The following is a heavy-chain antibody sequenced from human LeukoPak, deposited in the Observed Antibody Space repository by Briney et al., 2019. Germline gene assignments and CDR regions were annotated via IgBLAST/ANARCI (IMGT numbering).Heavy chain of an antibody. Sequence: QPGESLRPSCAASGFIFMKYWMNWVRQVPGKGLECLANIKEDGSETYYADSVKGRFTISRDNPKNLLFLLINSLRVEDTAVYYCARETPRRGGTRDGYRWGQGTLVTVSS. CDR3: ARETPRRGGTRDGYR. CDR1: GFIFMKYW. V-gene: IGHV3-7*01. CDR2: IKEDGSET. D-gene: IGHD5-24*01. J-gene: IGHJ4*02.